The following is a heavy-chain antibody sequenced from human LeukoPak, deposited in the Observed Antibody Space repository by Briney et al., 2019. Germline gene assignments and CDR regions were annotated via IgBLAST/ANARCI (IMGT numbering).Heavy chain of an antibody. CDR1: GFTFSSYA. Sequence: PGGSLRLSCAASGFTFSSYAMSWVRQAPGKGLEWVAAINGSGGSTYYADSVKGRFTISRDNSKNTLYLQMNSLRAEDTAVYYCAKSGDGYNYYFDYWGQGTLVTVSS. CDR3: AKSGDGYNYYFDY. CDR2: INGSGGST. D-gene: IGHD5-24*01. V-gene: IGHV3-23*01. J-gene: IGHJ4*02.